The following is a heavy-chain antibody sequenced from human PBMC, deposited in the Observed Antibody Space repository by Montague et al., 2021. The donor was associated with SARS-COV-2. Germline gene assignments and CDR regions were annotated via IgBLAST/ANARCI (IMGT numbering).Heavy chain of an antibody. V-gene: IGHV4-34*01. CDR2: ITHGGST. J-gene: IGHJ4*02. D-gene: IGHD4-23*01. CDR1: GGSLSGFY. CDR3: ARSHDYRGNDYFDS. Sequence: SETLSLTCAVYGGSLSGFYWTWIRQAPGKGLEWVGEITHGGSTSXSPALKSRLTISLDTSKDQLSLKLGSVTAADTATYYCARSHDYRGNDYFDSWGQGALVIVSS.